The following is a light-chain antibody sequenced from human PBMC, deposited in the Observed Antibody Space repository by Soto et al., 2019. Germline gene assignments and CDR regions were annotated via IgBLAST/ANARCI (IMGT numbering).Light chain of an antibody. CDR1: SSDVGGYDY. CDR3: SSYAGSNMGV. V-gene: IGLV2-14*01. Sequence: QSALTQPASVSGSPGQSITISCTGTSSDVGGYDYVSWYQLHPGKAPKLMVFEVSNRPSGVSYRFSGSKSGNTASLTISGLQAEDEADYYCSSYAGSNMGVFGSGTKLTVL. CDR2: EVS. J-gene: IGLJ1*01.